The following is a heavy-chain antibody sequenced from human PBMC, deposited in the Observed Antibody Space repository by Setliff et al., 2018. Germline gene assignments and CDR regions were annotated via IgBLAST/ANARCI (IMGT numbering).Heavy chain of an antibody. CDR3: ARTCRGSGCYAGLES. CDR1: GFTFSTYR. D-gene: IGHD2-15*01. J-gene: IGHJ4*02. V-gene: IGHV3-33*08. Sequence: PGGSLRLSCAASGFTFSTYRMHWVRQAPGKGLEWVAVIWDDGGNKYHADSVKGRFTISRDNSKNTLYLQMNSLRPEDTAVYYCARTCRGSGCYAGLESWGQGTPVTVS. CDR2: IWDDGGNK.